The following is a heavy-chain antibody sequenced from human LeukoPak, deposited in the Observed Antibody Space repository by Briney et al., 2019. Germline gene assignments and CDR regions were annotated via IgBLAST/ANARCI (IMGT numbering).Heavy chain of an antibody. CDR1: GGSFSGYY. CDR2: INHSGST. V-gene: IGHV4-34*01. Sequence: SETLSLTCAVYGGSFSGYYWSWIRQPPGKGLEWIGEINHSGSTNYNPSLKSRVTISVDTSKNQFSLKLSSVTAADTAAYYCARGERELGYCSSTSCYLSWFDYWGQGTLVTVSS. CDR3: ARGERELGYCSSTSCYLSWFDY. D-gene: IGHD2-2*01. J-gene: IGHJ4*02.